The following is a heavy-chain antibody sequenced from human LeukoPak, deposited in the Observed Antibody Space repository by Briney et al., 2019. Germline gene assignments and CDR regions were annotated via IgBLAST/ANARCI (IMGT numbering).Heavy chain of an antibody. CDR1: GCSLSSYSFN. CDR3: ARQSAGSFDY. V-gene: IGHV4-39*01. D-gene: IGHD3-10*01. J-gene: IGHJ4*02. Sequence: LSGTLPLTCTVSGCSLSSYSFNWVWPPQPPGKGLEWIGSIYYSGSTHYNPSLKSRVTISVDTSKNQFSLKLSSVTAADTAVYYCARQSAGSFDYWGQGTLVTVSS. CDR2: IYYSGST.